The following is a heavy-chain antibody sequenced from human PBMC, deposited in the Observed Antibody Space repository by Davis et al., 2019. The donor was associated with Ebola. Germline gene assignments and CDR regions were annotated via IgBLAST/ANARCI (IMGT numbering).Heavy chain of an antibody. D-gene: IGHD3-22*01. CDR2: IYYSGST. CDR3: ARDLRYDSSGSDYYFYMDV. Sequence: PSETLSLTCTVSGASISSGDYYWSWIRQVPGKGLEWIGYIYYSGSTYYKPSLKSRVTISLDTSKNQFSLNLSSVTAADTAVYYCARDLRYDSSGSDYYFYMDVWGKGTTVTDSS. V-gene: IGHV4-31*03. CDR1: GASISSGDYY. J-gene: IGHJ6*03.